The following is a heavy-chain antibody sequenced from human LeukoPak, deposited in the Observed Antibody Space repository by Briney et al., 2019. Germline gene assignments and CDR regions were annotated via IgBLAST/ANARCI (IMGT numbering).Heavy chain of an antibody. D-gene: IGHD3-22*01. CDR3: ARHPITYYDSSGYYTYYYYYYMDV. CDR1: VGTFSSYA. J-gene: IGHJ6*03. V-gene: IGHV1-69*06. Sequence: SVKVSCKASVGTFSSYAISWVRQAPGQGLEWMGGIIPIFGTANYAQKFQGRVTITADKSTSTAYMELSSLRSEDTAVYYCARHPITYYDSSGYYTYYYYYYMDVWGKGTTVTVSS. CDR2: IIPIFGTA.